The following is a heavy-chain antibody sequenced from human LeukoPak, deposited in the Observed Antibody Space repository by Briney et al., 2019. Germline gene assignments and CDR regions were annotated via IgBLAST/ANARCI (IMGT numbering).Heavy chain of an antibody. J-gene: IGHJ3*02. V-gene: IGHV3-11*01. CDR3: AREIAAAGTAFDI. Sequence: GGSLRLSCAASGFTFSDYYMSWIRQAPGKGLEWVSYISSSGSTIYYADSVKGRFTISRDNAKNSLYLQTNSLRAEDTAVYYCAREIAAAGTAFDIWGQGTMVTVSS. D-gene: IGHD6-13*01. CDR2: ISSSGSTI. CDR1: GFTFSDYY.